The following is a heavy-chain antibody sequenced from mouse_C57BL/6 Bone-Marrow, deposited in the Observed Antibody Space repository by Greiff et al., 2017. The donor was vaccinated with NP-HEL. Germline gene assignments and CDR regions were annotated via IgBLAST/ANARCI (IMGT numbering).Heavy chain of an antibody. CDR1: GYTFTSYW. J-gene: IGHJ3*01. V-gene: IGHV1-64*01. Sequence: QVQLQQPGAELVKPGASVKLSCKASGYTFTSYWMHWVKQRPGQGLEWIGMIHPNSGSTNYNEKFKSKATLTVDKSSSTAYMQLGSLTSADSAVYFCAGYYDYDWFAYWGQGTLVTVSA. D-gene: IGHD2-4*01. CDR3: AGYYDYDWFAY. CDR2: IHPNSGST.